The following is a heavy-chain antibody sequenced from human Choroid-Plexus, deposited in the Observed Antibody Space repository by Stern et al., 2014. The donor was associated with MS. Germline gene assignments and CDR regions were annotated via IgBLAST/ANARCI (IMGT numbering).Heavy chain of an antibody. CDR2: VSYDGSKK. CDR1: GFTFGSCA. Sequence: VQLVESGGGVVQPGRPLRLSCVASGFTFGSCAMHWVRQAPGTGLEWVAGVSYDGSKKYYADSVKGRFTISRDNSQNTLYMQMSSLRPEDTAVYYCAKDRQYLTYFFDHWGQGSLVTVSS. V-gene: IGHV3-30*18. J-gene: IGHJ5*02. D-gene: IGHD2/OR15-2a*01. CDR3: AKDRQYLTYFFDH.